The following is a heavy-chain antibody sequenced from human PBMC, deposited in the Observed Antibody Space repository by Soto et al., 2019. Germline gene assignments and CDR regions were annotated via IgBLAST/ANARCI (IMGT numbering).Heavy chain of an antibody. V-gene: IGHV1-18*01. D-gene: IGHD3-3*01. J-gene: IGHJ4*02. CDR1: GYTFTSYG. Sequence: GASVKVSCKASGYTFTSYGISWVRQAPGQGLEWMGWISAYNGNTNYAQKLQGRVTMTTDTSTSTAYMELRSLRSDDTAVYYCARDQPRLVHDFWSGYSPNDYWGQGTLVTVSS. CDR2: ISAYNGNT. CDR3: ARDQPRLVHDFWSGYSPNDY.